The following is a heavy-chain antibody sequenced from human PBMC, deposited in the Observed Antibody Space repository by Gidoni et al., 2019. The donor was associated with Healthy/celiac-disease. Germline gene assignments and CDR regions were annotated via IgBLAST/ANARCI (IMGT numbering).Heavy chain of an antibody. Sequence: QVQLVQSGAEVKKPGSSVKVSCKASGGTFSSYAISWVRQAPGQGLEWMGGIIPIFGTANYAQKFQGRVTITADKSTSTAYMELSSLRSEDTAVYYCARGPHNQYCSSTSCQHYYYDMDVWGQGTTVTVSS. J-gene: IGHJ6*02. V-gene: IGHV1-69*06. CDR2: IIPIFGTA. D-gene: IGHD2-2*01. CDR1: GGTFSSYA. CDR3: ARGPHNQYCSSTSCQHYYYDMDV.